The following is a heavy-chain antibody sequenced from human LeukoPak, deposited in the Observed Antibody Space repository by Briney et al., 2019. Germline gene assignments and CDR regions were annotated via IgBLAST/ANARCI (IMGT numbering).Heavy chain of an antibody. J-gene: IGHJ4*02. CDR1: GYSSTSYW. Sequence: GESLKISCKGSGYSSTSYWISWVRQMPGKGLEWMGRIDPSDSYTNYSPSFQGHVTISADKSISTAYLQWSSLKASDTAMYYCARHVDSSSFYLFDYWGQGTLVTVSS. D-gene: IGHD6-13*01. V-gene: IGHV5-10-1*01. CDR2: IDPSDSYT. CDR3: ARHVDSSSFYLFDY.